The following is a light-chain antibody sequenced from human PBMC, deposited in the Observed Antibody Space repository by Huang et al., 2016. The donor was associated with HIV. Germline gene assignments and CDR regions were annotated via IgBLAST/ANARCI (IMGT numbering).Light chain of an antibody. J-gene: IGKJ2*01. CDR3: QKYNSAPYT. Sequence: DIHMTQSPSSLSSSVGDRVTITCRASQDIRNYLAWYQHKPGTAPKRLISAASTLQSGVPSRFSGSGSGTDFTLTIGSLQPEDVATYYCQKYNSAPYTFGQGTKLEIK. V-gene: IGKV1-27*01. CDR1: QDIRNY. CDR2: AAS.